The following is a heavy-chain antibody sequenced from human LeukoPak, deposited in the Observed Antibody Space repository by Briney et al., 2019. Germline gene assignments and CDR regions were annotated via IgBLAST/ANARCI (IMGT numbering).Heavy chain of an antibody. CDR1: GGSISGYY. Sequence: SETLSLTCTVSGGSISGYYWNWIRQPPGKGLEYIGYISYTGSTNYNPSLKSRVTISVDTSKNQFSLKLSSVTAADTAVYYCARGVDSSGLFDYWGQGTLVTGSS. CDR3: ARGVDSSGLFDY. D-gene: IGHD3-22*01. V-gene: IGHV4-59*01. CDR2: ISYTGST. J-gene: IGHJ4*02.